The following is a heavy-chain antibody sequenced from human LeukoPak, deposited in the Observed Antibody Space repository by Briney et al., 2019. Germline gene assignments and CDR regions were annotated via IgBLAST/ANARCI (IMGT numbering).Heavy chain of an antibody. V-gene: IGHV1-18*01. J-gene: IGHJ4*02. CDR3: ASDKAGYSYGSPFDY. D-gene: IGHD5-18*01. Sequence: GASVNVSCKASGYTFTSYGISWVRQAPGQGLEWMGWISAYNGNTNYAQKLQGRVTMTTDTSTSRAYMELRSLRSDDTAVYYCASDKAGYSYGSPFDYWGQGTLVTVSS. CDR2: ISAYNGNT. CDR1: GYTFTSYG.